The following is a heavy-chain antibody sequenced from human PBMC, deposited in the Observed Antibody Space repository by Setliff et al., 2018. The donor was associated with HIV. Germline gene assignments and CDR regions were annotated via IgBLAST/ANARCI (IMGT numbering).Heavy chain of an antibody. CDR3: ASGGHRLHDY. CDR2: IYTSGST. Sequence: PSETLSLTCTVSGGSISSGSYYWSWIRQPAGKGLEWIGRIYTSGSTNYNPSLKSRVTISVDTSKNHLSLQLRSVTAADTAVYFCASGGHRLHDYWGQGTLVTVSS. V-gene: IGHV4-61*02. D-gene: IGHD1-26*01. J-gene: IGHJ4*02. CDR1: GGSISSGSYY.